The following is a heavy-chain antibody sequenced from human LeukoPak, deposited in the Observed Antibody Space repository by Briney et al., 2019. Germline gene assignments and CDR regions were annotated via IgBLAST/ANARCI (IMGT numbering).Heavy chain of an antibody. J-gene: IGHJ6*02. D-gene: IGHD1-26*01. V-gene: IGHV3-23*01. CDR1: GFTFRNYV. CDR3: AKGGGCIVGGTCSLSYYYGMDV. Sequence: GGSLRLSCAASGFTFRNYVMNWVRQAPGKGLEWVSGITGGGGVTYHADSVKGRFTISRDNSKNTLYLQMNSLRDEDTAVYYCAKGGGCIVGGTCSLSYYYGMDVWGQGTTVTVSS. CDR2: ITGGGGVT.